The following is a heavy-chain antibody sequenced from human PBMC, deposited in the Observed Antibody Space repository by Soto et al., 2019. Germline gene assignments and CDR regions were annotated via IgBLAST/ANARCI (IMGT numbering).Heavy chain of an antibody. J-gene: IGHJ4*02. Sequence: EVQLVESGGGLVRPGGSLRLSCAASGFTFSSYWMNWVRQTPGKGLEWVANIRWDGSEGYDVDALKGRFTISRDNPKNSLYLHMDRLRDEDTAVYFCEGGTMAPGLDYWGQGIMVTVSS. V-gene: IGHV3-7*01. CDR2: IRWDGSEG. CDR1: GFTFSSYW. D-gene: IGHD3-3*01. CDR3: EGGTMAPGLDY.